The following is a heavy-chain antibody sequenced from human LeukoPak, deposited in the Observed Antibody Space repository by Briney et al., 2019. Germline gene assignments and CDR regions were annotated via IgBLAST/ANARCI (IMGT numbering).Heavy chain of an antibody. Sequence: SETLSLTCTVSGGSIANYYWSWIRQPPGKGLEWIAYIYYNGNADYNPSLKSRVTISVDTSKNQFSLKLSSVTAADTAMYYCARVDRAAGLDSWGQGTPVTVSS. J-gene: IGHJ4*02. D-gene: IGHD6-13*01. V-gene: IGHV4-59*01. CDR2: IYYNGNA. CDR1: GGSIANYY. CDR3: ARVDRAAGLDS.